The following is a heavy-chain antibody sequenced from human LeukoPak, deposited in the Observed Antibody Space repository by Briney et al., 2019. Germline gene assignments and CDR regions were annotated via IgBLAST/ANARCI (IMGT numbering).Heavy chain of an antibody. J-gene: IGHJ4*02. Sequence: ASVKVSCKASGYTFTGYYMHWVRQAPGQGLEWMGWINPNSGGTNYAQKFQGRVTMTRDTSISTAYMELSRLRSDDTAVYYCAREILTFGGVIVPTPTDYWGQGTLVTVSS. D-gene: IGHD3-16*02. CDR2: INPNSGGT. CDR1: GYTFTGYY. CDR3: AREILTFGGVIVPTPTDY. V-gene: IGHV1-2*02.